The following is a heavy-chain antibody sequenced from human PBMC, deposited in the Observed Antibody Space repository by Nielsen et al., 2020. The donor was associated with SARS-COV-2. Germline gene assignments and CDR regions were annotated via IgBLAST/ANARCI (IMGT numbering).Heavy chain of an antibody. J-gene: IGHJ6*03. V-gene: IGHV1-18*04. CDR1: GYTFTSYG. D-gene: IGHD6-13*01. CDR2: ISAYNGNT. CDR3: ARDRGSSSWYIRFSSTDYYYYYMDV. Sequence: ASVKVSCKASGYTFTSYGISWVRQAPGQGLEWMGWISAYNGNTNYAQKLQGRVTMTTDTSTSTAYMELRSLRSDDTAVYYCARDRGSSSWYIRFSSTDYYYYYMDVWGKGTTVTVSS.